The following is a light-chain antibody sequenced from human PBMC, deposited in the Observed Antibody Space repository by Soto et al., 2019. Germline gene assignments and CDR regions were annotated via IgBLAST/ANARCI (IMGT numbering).Light chain of an antibody. V-gene: IGKV1-5*01. J-gene: IGKJ5*01. CDR1: QSLNNY. Sequence: DIQMTQSPSILSSSVGDRFTIACRASQSLNNYLAWYQQKPGKAPKLLIYDASTLERGVPSRFSGTGSGTEFTLTISSLQPDDFATYYCQQYYRSSITFGQGTRLEIK. CDR3: QQYYRSSIT. CDR2: DAS.